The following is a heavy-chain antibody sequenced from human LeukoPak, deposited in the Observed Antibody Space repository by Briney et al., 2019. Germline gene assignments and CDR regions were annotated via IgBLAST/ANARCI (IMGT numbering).Heavy chain of an antibody. CDR3: ESSITKAGGS. J-gene: IGHJ5*02. Sequence: GGSLRLSCAASGFSFSDSPIHWVRQASGKGLEWVGRIRSKDQNSATAYAESVKGRFTISRDDSKNMAYLQVNSLRIEDTAVYYCESSITKAGGSWGQGTLVTVSS. D-gene: IGHD2-21*01. CDR1: GFSFSDSP. CDR2: IRSKDQNSAT. V-gene: IGHV3-73*01.